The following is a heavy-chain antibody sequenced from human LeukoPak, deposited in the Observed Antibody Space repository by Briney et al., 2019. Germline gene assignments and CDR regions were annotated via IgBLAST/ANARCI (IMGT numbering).Heavy chain of an antibody. CDR1: GFTFSSYA. V-gene: IGHV3-23*01. D-gene: IGHD2-8*01. CDR2: ISGSGGST. CDR3: AKDPRYCTNGVCYSPTYYFDY. Sequence: GSLRLSCAASGFTFSSYAMSWVRQAPGKGLEWVSAISGSGGSTYYVDSVKGRFTISRDNSKNTLYLQMNSLRAEDTAVYYCAKDPRYCTNGVCYSPTYYFDYWGQGTLVTVSS. J-gene: IGHJ4*02.